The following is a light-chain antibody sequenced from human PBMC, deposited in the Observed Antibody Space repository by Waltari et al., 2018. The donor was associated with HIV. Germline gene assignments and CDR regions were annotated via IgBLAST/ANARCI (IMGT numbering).Light chain of an antibody. J-gene: IGLJ1*01. CDR3: QSADSSGTYV. CDR2: NDS. CDR1: ALPKQD. Sequence: SYELTQPPSVSVSPGQTARITCSGDALPKQDAHWYQQTPGQAPVLWLNNDSERASGIPERCSGASSGTTVTLTISGVQAEDEADYYCQSADSSGTYVFGTGTKVTVL. V-gene: IGLV3-25*03.